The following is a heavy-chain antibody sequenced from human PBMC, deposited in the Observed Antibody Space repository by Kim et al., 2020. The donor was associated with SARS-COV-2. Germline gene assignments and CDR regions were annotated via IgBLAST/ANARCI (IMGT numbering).Heavy chain of an antibody. V-gene: IGHV3-73*01. CDR2: IRSKTNYYAT. Sequence: GGSLRLSCAASGFSFSDSAIHWVRQASGKGLEWVGRIRSKTNYYATVYAASVEGRFTISRDDSKNTAYLLMNSLKTEDTAIYCCARGPPDSGNYWDAFDNWGQGTMVTVSS. CDR3: ARGPPDSGNYWDAFDN. CDR1: GFSFSDSA. J-gene: IGHJ3*02. D-gene: IGHD1-26*01.